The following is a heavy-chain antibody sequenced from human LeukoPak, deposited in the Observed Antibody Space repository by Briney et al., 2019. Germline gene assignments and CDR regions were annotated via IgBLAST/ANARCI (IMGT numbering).Heavy chain of an antibody. J-gene: IGHJ4*02. D-gene: IGHD3-3*01. V-gene: IGHV4-59*01. CDR1: GGSISSYY. Sequence: PSETLSLTCTVSGGSISSYYWSWIRQPPGKGLEWIGYIYYSGSTNYNPSLKSRVTISVDTSKNQFSLKLSSVTAADTAVYYCARGVEWSSYYRFDYWGQGTLVTVSS. CDR3: ARGVEWSSYYRFDY. CDR2: IYYSGST.